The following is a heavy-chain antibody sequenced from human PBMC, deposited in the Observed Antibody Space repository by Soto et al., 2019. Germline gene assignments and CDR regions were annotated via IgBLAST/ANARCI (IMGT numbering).Heavy chain of an antibody. CDR2: IHFDGSTS. CDR1: GFTFSRYW. V-gene: IGHV3-74*03. Sequence: GGSLRLSCAASGFTFSRYWMHWVRQAPGKGPVWVSRIHFDGSTSAYADSVKGRFTISRDNAKNTLYLQMDSLRDEGTAVYYCARDYYDNTGNSYVDYGMDVWGQGTTGTAP. D-gene: IGHD3-22*01. J-gene: IGHJ6*02. CDR3: ARDYYDNTGNSYVDYGMDV.